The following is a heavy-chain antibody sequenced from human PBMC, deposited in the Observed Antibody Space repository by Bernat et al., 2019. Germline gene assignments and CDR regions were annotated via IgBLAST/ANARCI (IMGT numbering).Heavy chain of an antibody. Sequence: QLQLQESGPGLVKPSETLSLTCTVSGGSISSSSYYWGWIRQPPGKGLEWIGSIYYSGSTYYNPSLKSRDTISVDTSKNQFSLKLSSVTAADTAVYYCATNSRELTTVTYFDYWGQGTLVTVSS. CDR3: ATNSRELTTVTYFDY. D-gene: IGHD4-11*01. CDR1: GGSISSSSYY. CDR2: IYYSGST. V-gene: IGHV4-39*01. J-gene: IGHJ4*02.